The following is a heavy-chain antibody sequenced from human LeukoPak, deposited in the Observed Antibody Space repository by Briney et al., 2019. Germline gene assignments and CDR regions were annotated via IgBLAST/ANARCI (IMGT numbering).Heavy chain of an antibody. J-gene: IGHJ4*02. CDR2: INPSNGGT. Sequence: ASVKVSCKASGYTFPGYYIHWVRQAPGQGLEWMGWINPSNGGTNYAQNFQGRVTMTRDTSISTAYMELSRLRSDDTAVFYCATGRYYYDSSGYPLPFLDYWGQGTQVTVSS. CDR3: ATGRYYYDSSGYPLPFLDY. D-gene: IGHD3-22*01. CDR1: GYTFPGYY. V-gene: IGHV1-2*02.